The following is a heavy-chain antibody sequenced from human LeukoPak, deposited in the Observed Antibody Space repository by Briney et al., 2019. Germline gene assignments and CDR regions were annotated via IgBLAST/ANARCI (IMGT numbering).Heavy chain of an antibody. J-gene: IGHJ4*02. CDR2: VSGSGGSA. CDR1: GFTFSSYA. V-gene: IGHV3-23*01. CDR3: ANYGDYQYFDY. D-gene: IGHD4-17*01. Sequence: GGSLRLSCAASGFTFSSYAMGWVRQAPGKGLEWVSAVSGSGGSAYYADSVKGRFTISRDNSKNTLYLQMNSLKTDDTAVYYCANYGDYQYFDYWGQGTPVTVSS.